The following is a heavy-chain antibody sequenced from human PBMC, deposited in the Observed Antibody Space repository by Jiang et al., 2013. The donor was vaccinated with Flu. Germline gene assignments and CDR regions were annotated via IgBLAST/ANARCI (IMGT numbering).Heavy chain of an antibody. Sequence: VQLVESGGGVVPPGKSLRLSCEVSGFTFSYYGMHWVRQAPGKGLEWVAFISYDGGVKYFVDSVKGRFTVSRGNSKNTLYLQMNSIRAEDTAVYYCAKGVDNVWASVRSPIGQMDAWGQGTTGHRLL. V-gene: IGHV3-30*18. CDR1: GFTFSYYG. CDR2: ISYDGGVK. J-gene: IGHJ6*02. D-gene: IGHD3-16*01. CDR3: AKGVDNVWASVRSPIGQMDA.